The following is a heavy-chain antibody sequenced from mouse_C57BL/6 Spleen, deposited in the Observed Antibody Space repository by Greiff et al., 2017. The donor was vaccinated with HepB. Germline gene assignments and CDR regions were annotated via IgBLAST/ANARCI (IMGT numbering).Heavy chain of an antibody. D-gene: IGHD1-1*01. V-gene: IGHV5-6*01. Sequence: EVQLQESGGDLVKPGGSLKLSCAASGFTFSSYGMSWVRQTPDKRLEWVATISSGGSYTYYPDSVKGRFTISRDNAKNTLYLQMSSLKSEDTAMYYCARPFYGSSFYFDYWGQGTTLTVSS. CDR1: GFTFSSYG. CDR3: ARPFYGSSFYFDY. CDR2: ISSGGSYT. J-gene: IGHJ2*01.